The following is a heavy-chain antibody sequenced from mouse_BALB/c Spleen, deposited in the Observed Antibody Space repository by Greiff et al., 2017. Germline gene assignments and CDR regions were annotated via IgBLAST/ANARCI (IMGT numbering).Heavy chain of an antibody. CDR2: ISTYYGDA. CDR3: ARPDSSGYRFAY. J-gene: IGHJ3*01. D-gene: IGHD3-2*01. Sequence: QVQLKQSGAELVRPGVSVKISCKGSGYTFTDYAMHWVKQSHAKSLEWIGVISTYYGDASYNQKFKGKATMTVDKSSSTAYMELARLTSEDSAIYYCARPDSSGYRFAYWGQGTLVTVSA. CDR1: GYTFTDYA. V-gene: IGHV1S137*01.